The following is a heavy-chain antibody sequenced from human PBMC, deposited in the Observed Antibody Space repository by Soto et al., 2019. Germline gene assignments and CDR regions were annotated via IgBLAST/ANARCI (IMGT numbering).Heavy chain of an antibody. CDR1: GGSISSYY. J-gene: IGHJ4*02. CDR2: IYYSGST. D-gene: IGHD3-9*01. V-gene: IGHV4-59*01. Sequence: SETLSLTCTVSGGSISSYYWSWIRLPPGKGLEWIGYIYYSGSTNYNPSLKSRVTISVDTSKNQFSLKLSSVTAADTAVYYCARVARYDILTGYYTRPYDYWGKGTLVTVYS. CDR3: ARVARYDILTGYYTRPYDY.